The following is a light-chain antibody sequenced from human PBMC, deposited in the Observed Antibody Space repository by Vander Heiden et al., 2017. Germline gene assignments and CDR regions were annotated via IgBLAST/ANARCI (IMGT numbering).Light chain of an antibody. V-gene: IGKV1-39*01. CDR3: QQSYSTPLT. CDR2: AAS. Sequence: DIQMTQSPSPLSASVGDKFTITCRASQSISSYLNWYQQKPGKAPKRLIYAASSLQSGVTSRFSGSGSGTDFTLTISRLQPEDFATYYCQQSYSTPLTFGQGTRLEIK. CDR1: QSISSY. J-gene: IGKJ5*01.